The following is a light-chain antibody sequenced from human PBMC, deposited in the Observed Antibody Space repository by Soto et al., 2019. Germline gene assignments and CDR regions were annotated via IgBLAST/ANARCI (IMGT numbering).Light chain of an antibody. Sequence: EIVLTQSPATLSVSPGERATLSCRASQSVADNLAWFQQKPGQGPRLLIYGASTRATGIPARFSGSGSETDFTLTVSSLRSEDSAVYYCQQYNYWPITFGQGTRLEIK. V-gene: IGKV3-15*01. CDR1: QSVADN. J-gene: IGKJ5*01. CDR3: QQYNYWPIT. CDR2: GAS.